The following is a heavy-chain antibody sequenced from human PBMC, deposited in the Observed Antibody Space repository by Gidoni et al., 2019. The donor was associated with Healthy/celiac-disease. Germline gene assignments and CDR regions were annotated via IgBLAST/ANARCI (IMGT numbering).Heavy chain of an antibody. CDR2: ISYDGSNK. Sequence: QVQLVESGGGVVQPGRSLRLSCAASGFTFSSYAMHWVRQAPGKGLGWVAVISYDGSNKYYADSVKGRFTISRDNSKNTLYLQMNSLRAEDTAVYYCARDSRVWGSLFGRDGMDVWGQGTTVTVSS. J-gene: IGHJ6*02. D-gene: IGHD3-16*01. V-gene: IGHV3-30-3*01. CDR3: ARDSRVWGSLFGRDGMDV. CDR1: GFTFSSYA.